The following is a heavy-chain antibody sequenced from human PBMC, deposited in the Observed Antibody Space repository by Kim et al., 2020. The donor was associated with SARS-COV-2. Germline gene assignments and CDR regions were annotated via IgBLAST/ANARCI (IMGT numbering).Heavy chain of an antibody. Sequence: SETLSLTCTVSGGSISSGGYYWIWIRQHPGKGLDWIGYIYYSGSTYYNPSLKSRVTISVDTSKNQFSLNLSSVTAADTAVYYCVREPLKNPVPLGYYYYSGMDVCGQGTTVTVS. J-gene: IGHJ6*02. CDR1: GGSISSGGYY. CDR2: IYYSGST. V-gene: IGHV4-31*03. CDR3: VREPLKNPVPLGYYYYSGMDV.